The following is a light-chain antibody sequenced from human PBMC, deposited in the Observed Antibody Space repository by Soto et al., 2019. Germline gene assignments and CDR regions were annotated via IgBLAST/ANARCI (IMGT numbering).Light chain of an antibody. Sequence: EIVLTQSPGTLSLSPGERATLSCRASDPVSTSFLAWYQQKRGQPPRLLIYGASTRATGVPDRFSGSGSGTDFTLTISSLEPEDFAVYYCQPRGNWPPSITFGQGTRLENK. CDR1: DPVSTSF. CDR2: GAS. V-gene: IGKV3D-20*02. J-gene: IGKJ5*01. CDR3: QPRGNWPPSIT.